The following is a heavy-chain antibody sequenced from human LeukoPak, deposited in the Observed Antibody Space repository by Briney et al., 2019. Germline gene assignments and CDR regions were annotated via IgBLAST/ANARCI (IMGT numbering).Heavy chain of an antibody. Sequence: SETLSLTCTVSGGSISSGGYYWTWIRQHPGKGLEWIGNIYYSGSTYHNPSLKSRVTISVDTSKNQFSLKLSSVTAADTAVYYCAREATPQRLNWFDPWGQGTLVTVSS. CDR3: AREATPQRLNWFDP. V-gene: IGHV4-31*03. CDR2: IYYSGST. J-gene: IGHJ5*02. CDR1: GGSISSGGYY. D-gene: IGHD6-25*01.